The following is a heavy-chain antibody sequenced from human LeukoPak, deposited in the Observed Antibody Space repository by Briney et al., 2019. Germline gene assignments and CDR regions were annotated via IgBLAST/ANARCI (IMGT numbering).Heavy chain of an antibody. CDR3: ARAPLDDYGDFDAFDI. V-gene: IGHV1-69*06. D-gene: IGHD4-17*01. CDR1: GGTFGSYA. Sequence: ASVKVSCKASGGTFGSYAISWVRQAPGQGLEWMGGIIPIFGTANYAQKFQGRVTITADKSTSTAYMELSSLRSEDTAVYYCARAPLDDYGDFDAFDIWGQETMVTVSS. CDR2: IIPIFGTA. J-gene: IGHJ3*02.